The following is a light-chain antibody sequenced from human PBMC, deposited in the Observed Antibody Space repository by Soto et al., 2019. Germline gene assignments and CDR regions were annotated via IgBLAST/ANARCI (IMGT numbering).Light chain of an antibody. J-gene: IGKJ1*01. CDR2: GTS. CDR3: QQYGSLGT. CDR1: QFVSSTY. Sequence: EVVLTQSPGTLSLSPGARATLSCRASQFVSSTYLAWYQQKPGQAPRLLIYGTSTRATGIPDRFSGSGSQTDFTLTISRLEPEDFAVYYCQQYGSLGTFGQGTKVDIK. V-gene: IGKV3-20*01.